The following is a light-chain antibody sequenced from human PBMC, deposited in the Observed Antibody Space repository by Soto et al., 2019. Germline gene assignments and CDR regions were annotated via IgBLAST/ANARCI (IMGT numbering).Light chain of an antibody. Sequence: EIMLTQSPGTLSLSPGERATLSCRASQGFNNNYLAWYQQKPGQAPRLVIYGASSRATGIPDRFSASGSGTDFTLTISRLEPEDFAVYYCQQYTSAPLTFGQGTKVDIK. CDR1: QGFNNNY. CDR2: GAS. V-gene: IGKV3-20*01. J-gene: IGKJ1*01. CDR3: QQYTSAPLT.